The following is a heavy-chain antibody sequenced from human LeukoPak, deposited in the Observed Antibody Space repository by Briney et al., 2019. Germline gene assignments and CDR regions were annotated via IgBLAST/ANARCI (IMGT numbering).Heavy chain of an antibody. D-gene: IGHD3-3*01. V-gene: IGHV1-46*01. CDR3: ARLHYDFWSGSYYYYMDV. J-gene: IGHJ6*03. CDR1: GYILSSYN. Sequence: GASVKVSCKASGYILSSYNMHWVRQAPGQGLEWSGIINPSGGDTKYAQKFQGRVTMTTDTSTSTAYMELRSLRSDDTAVYYCARLHYDFWSGSYYYYMDVWGKGTTVTVSS. CDR2: INPSGGDT.